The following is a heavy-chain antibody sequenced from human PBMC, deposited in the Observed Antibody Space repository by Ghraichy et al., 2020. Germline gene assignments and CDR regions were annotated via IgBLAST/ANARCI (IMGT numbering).Heavy chain of an antibody. V-gene: IGHV3-7*01. Sequence: GESLNISCVGSGFTFSNHWMIWVRLAPGKGLEWVASTNEDGSRKYYADSVKGRLTISKDNAKNSLSLQMNSLRVDDTAVYYCARDLVGIWGQGTMVSVSS. CDR1: GFTFSNHW. J-gene: IGHJ3*02. CDR2: TNEDGSRK. CDR3: ARDLVGI.